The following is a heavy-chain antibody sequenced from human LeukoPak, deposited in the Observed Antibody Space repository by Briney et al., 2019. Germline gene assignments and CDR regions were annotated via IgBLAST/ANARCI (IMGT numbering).Heavy chain of an antibody. CDR1: GFTVSSNY. J-gene: IGHJ4*02. Sequence: GGSLRLSCAASGFTVSSNYMNWVRQAPGKGLEWVSYISSSGSTMYYADSVKGRFTISRDNAKNSLYLQMNSLRAEDTAVYYCARDNYDSSGYYFDWGQGTLVTVSS. CDR2: ISSSGSTM. V-gene: IGHV3-48*03. D-gene: IGHD3-22*01. CDR3: ARDNYDSSGYYFD.